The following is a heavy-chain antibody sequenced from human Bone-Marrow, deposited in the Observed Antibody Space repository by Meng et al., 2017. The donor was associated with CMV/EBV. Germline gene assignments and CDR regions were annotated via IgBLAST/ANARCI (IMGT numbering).Heavy chain of an antibody. CDR3: AQRIYIDSYYFDS. J-gene: IGHJ4*02. CDR1: GGPISSNYY. V-gene: IGHV4-39*07. CDR2: LYYNGDT. D-gene: IGHD2/OR15-2a*01. Sequence: QTELQEVGPGLVKPSETLSLTCTVSGGPISSNYYWGWIRQSPGKGLEWIGSLYYNGDTYYNPSLKSRVTLSVDTSKNQFSLKLNSVIAADTAVYYCAQRIYIDSYYFDSWGQGTLVTVSS.